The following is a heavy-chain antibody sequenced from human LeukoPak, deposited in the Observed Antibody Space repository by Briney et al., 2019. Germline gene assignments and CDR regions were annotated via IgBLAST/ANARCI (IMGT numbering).Heavy chain of an antibody. V-gene: IGHV3-23*01. Sequence: PGGSLRLSCAASGFTFSSYAMSWVRQAPGKGLEWVSAISGSYISTYYADSVKGRFTISRDNSKNTVSLQMHSLRREDTAVYYCVKDLLQWYKFDSWGQGTLVIVSS. CDR1: GFTFSSYA. CDR2: ISGSYIST. CDR3: VKDLLQWYKFDS. D-gene: IGHD4-23*01. J-gene: IGHJ4*02.